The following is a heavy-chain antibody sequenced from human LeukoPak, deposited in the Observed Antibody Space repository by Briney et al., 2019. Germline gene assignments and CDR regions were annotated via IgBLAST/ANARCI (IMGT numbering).Heavy chain of an antibody. D-gene: IGHD3-22*01. V-gene: IGHV1-46*01. CDR2: INPSGGST. Sequence: ASVKVSCKASGYTFTSYYMHWVRQAPGRGLEWMGIINPSGGSTSYAQKFQGRVTITADESTSTAYMELSSLRSEDTAVYYCARDSPYYYDSSGSYNWFDPWGQGTLVTVSS. J-gene: IGHJ5*02. CDR1: GYTFTSYY. CDR3: ARDSPYYYDSSGSYNWFDP.